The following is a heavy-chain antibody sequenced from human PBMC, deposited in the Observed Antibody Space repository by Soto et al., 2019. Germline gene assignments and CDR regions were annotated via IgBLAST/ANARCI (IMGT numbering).Heavy chain of an antibody. CDR2: INPSGGST. Sequence: ASVKVSCKASGYTFTSYFMHWVRQAPGQGLEWMGIINPSGGSTNYAQKFQGRVTMTRDTSTSTVYMELSSLRPEDTAVYYCGRGPFCSGGNCYSVFALDYWGQGTLVTVSS. CDR3: GRGPFCSGGNCYSVFALDY. CDR1: GYTFTSYF. D-gene: IGHD2-15*01. J-gene: IGHJ4*02. V-gene: IGHV1-46*01.